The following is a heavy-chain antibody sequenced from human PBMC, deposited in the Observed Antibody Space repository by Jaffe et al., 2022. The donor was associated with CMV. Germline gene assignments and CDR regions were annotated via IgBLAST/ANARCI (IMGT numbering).Heavy chain of an antibody. V-gene: IGHV4-39*01. Sequence: QLQLQESGPGLVKPSETLSLTCTVSGGSISSSSYYWGWIRQPPGKGLEWIGSIYYSGSTYYNPSLKSRVTISVDTSKNQFSLKLSSVTAADTAVYYCARQWGGSVVGGGPFDYWGQGTLVTVSS. CDR1: GGSISSSSYY. CDR2: IYYSGST. D-gene: IGHD2-15*01. J-gene: IGHJ4*02. CDR3: ARQWGGSVVGGGPFDY.